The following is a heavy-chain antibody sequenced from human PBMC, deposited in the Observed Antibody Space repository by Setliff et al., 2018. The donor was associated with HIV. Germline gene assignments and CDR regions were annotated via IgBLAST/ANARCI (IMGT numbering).Heavy chain of an antibody. Sequence: SETLSLTCAVSGDSISSGGYYWSWIRQHPGKGLEWIGYIFYSGNTCFNPSLKSRVTISVDTSKNQFSLKLSSVTAADTAVYYCAGGAAYYYDSSGWGDAFDIWGQGTMVTVSS. D-gene: IGHD3-22*01. CDR3: AGGAAYYYDSSGWGDAFDI. V-gene: IGHV4-31*11. CDR2: IFYSGNT. J-gene: IGHJ3*02. CDR1: GDSISSGGYY.